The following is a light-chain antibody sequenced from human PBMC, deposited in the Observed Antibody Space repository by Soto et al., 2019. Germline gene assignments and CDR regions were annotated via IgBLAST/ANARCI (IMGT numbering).Light chain of an antibody. CDR3: CAYAGSYV. CDR2: EVS. V-gene: IGLV2-23*02. J-gene: IGLJ1*01. Sequence: QSVLTQPASVSGAPGQSITISCTGTSSDVGSYNLVSWYQQHPGKAPKLMIYEVSKRPSGVSNRFSGSKSGNTASLTISGLPAEDEADYYCCAYAGSYVFRTGTKVTVL. CDR1: SSDVGSYNL.